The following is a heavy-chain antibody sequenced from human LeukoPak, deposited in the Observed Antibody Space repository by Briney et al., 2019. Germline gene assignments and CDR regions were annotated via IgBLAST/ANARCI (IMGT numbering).Heavy chain of an antibody. CDR2: ISAYNGNT. CDR3: ARTGYSSGWYNYYGMDV. D-gene: IGHD6-19*01. Sequence: ASVKVSCKASGYTFTSYGISWVRQAPGQGLEWMGWISAYNGNTNYAQKLQGRVTMTTDTSTSTAYMELRSLRSDDTAVYYCARTGYSSGWYNYYGMDVWGQGTTVTVSS. CDR1: GYTFTSYG. V-gene: IGHV1-18*01. J-gene: IGHJ6*02.